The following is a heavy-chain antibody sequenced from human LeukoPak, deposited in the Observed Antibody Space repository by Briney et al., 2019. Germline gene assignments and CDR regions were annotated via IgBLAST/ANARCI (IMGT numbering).Heavy chain of an antibody. Sequence: SVKVSCKASGGTFSSYAISWVRQAPGQGLEWMGRIIPIFGTANYAQKFQGRVTLTTHESTSTAYMELSSLRSEDTAVYYCARDTLWIHSAGYYFDDWGQGTLVTVSS. D-gene: IGHD5-18*01. CDR3: ARDTLWIHSAGYYFDD. CDR2: IIPIFGTA. J-gene: IGHJ4*02. V-gene: IGHV1-69*05. CDR1: GGTFSSYA.